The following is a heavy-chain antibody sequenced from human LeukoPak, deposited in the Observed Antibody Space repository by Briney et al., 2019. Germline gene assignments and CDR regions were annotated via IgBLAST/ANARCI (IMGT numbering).Heavy chain of an antibody. CDR3: ARTIIGYCSGGACYGYWYFDL. Sequence: SETLSLTCTVSGGSIRSGGHHWSWIRQHPRKGLEWIGYIYYTGSTDYNPSLKSRVTISVDTSKNQFSLKLSSVTAADTAAYYCARTIIGYCSGGACYGYWYFDLWGRGTLVTVSS. J-gene: IGHJ2*01. CDR1: GGSIRSGGHH. D-gene: IGHD2-15*01. CDR2: IYYTGST. V-gene: IGHV4-31*03.